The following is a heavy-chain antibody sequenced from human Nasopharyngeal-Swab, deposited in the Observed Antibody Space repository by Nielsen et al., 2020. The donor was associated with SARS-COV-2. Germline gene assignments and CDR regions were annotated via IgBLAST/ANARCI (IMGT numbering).Heavy chain of an antibody. D-gene: IGHD4-17*01. Sequence: SPTLSLTCAISGDSVSSSSAAWHWIRQSPSRGLEWLGRTYYRSKWYNDYAVSVKSRITINPDTSKNQFSLHLSSVTPEDTAVYYCARARGAYGDYYYYYYTDVWGKGTTVTVSS. J-gene: IGHJ6*03. CDR1: GDSVSSSSAA. CDR3: ARARGAYGDYYYYYYTDV. V-gene: IGHV6-1*01. CDR2: TYYRSKWYN.